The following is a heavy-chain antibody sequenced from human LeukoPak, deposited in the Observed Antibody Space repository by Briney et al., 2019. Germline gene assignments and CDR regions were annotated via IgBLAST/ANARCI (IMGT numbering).Heavy chain of an antibody. J-gene: IGHJ6*03. CDR3: ARTTEGGYTYDYFYYYYMDV. Sequence: PSETLSLTCTVSGGSISSYYWSWIRQPPGKGLEWIGYIYYSGSTNYNPSLKSRVTISVDLSKNQFSLKLSSVTTADTAVYYCARTTEGGYTYDYFYYYYMDVWGKGTTVTISS. CDR1: GGSISSYY. V-gene: IGHV4-59*01. D-gene: IGHD5-18*01. CDR2: IYYSGST.